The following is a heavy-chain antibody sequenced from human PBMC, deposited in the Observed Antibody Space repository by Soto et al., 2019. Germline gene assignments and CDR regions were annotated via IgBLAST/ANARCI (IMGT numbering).Heavy chain of an antibody. CDR2: IYYSGST. CDR3: ARHGVLPAAINWFDP. Sequence: QLQLQESGPGLVKPSETLSLTCTVSGGSISSSSYYWGWIRQPPGKGLEWIGSIYYSGSTYYNPSLKSRVTISVDTSKNQFSLKLSSVTAADTAVYYCARHGVLPAAINWFDPWGQGTLVTVSS. J-gene: IGHJ5*02. CDR1: GGSISSSSYY. D-gene: IGHD2-2*02. V-gene: IGHV4-39*01.